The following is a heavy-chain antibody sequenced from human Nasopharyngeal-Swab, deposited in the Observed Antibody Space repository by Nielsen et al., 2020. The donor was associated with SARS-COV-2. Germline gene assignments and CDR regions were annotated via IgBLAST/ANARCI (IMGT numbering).Heavy chain of an antibody. CDR1: GFTFSTYA. Sequence: GESLKISCAASGFTFSTYAMPWVRQAPGKGLEWVSTIDAGGGNTWYADSVKGRFTISRDSAKNALYLEMNSLRAEDTAVYYCARDDGSLGDIWGQGTLVTVSS. CDR2: IDAGGGNT. V-gene: IGHV3-23*01. D-gene: IGHD3-10*01. CDR3: ARDDGSLGDI. J-gene: IGHJ4*02.